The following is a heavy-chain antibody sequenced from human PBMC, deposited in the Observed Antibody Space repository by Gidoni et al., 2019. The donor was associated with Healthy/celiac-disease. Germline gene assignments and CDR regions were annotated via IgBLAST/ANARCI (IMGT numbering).Heavy chain of an antibody. CDR2: IYYSGST. CDR1: GGSISSYY. J-gene: IGHJ4*02. V-gene: IGHV4-59*01. Sequence: QVQLQESGPGLVKPSETLSLTCTVSGGSISSYYWSWIRQPPGKGLEWIGYIYYSGSTNYNPSLKSRVTISVDTSKNQFSLKLSSVTAADTAVYYCARVYSGSSLFDYWGQGTLVTVSS. CDR3: ARVYSGSSLFDY. D-gene: IGHD1-26*01.